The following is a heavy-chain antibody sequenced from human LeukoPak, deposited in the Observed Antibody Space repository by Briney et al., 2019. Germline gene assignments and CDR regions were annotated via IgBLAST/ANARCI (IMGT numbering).Heavy chain of an antibody. D-gene: IGHD2-2*01. Sequence: PSETLSLTCAVYGGSFSGYYWSWIRQPPGKGLEWIGEINHSGSTNYNPSLKSRVTISVDTSKNQFSLKLSSLTAADTAVYYCARACSSTSCYLLTYYYGMDVWGQGTTVTVSS. J-gene: IGHJ6*02. CDR2: INHSGST. CDR3: ARACSSTSCYLLTYYYGMDV. V-gene: IGHV4-34*01. CDR1: GGSFSGYY.